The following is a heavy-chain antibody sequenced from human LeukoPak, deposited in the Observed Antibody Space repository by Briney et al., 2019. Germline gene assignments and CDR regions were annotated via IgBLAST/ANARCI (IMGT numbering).Heavy chain of an antibody. CDR2: INPNSGGT. V-gene: IGHV1-2*02. CDR1: GYTFTGYY. J-gene: IGHJ4*02. D-gene: IGHD1-1*01. CDR3: ARDLTDSGLDY. Sequence: ASVKVSCKASGYTFTGYYIHWVRQAPGQGLEWMGWINPNSGGTNYAQKFQGRVTMTRDTSISTAYMELSRLKSDDTAVYYCARDLTDSGLDYWGQGTLVTVSS.